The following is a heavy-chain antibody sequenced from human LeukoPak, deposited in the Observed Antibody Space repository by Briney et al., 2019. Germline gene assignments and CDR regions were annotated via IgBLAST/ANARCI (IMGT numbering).Heavy chain of an antibody. CDR1: GFTFSDYN. CDR3: AKDRDYTAMVTPIAY. CDR2: IRYDGSNK. V-gene: IGHV3-30*02. Sequence: GGSLRLSCAASGFTFSDYNMRWIRQAPGKGLEWVAFIRYDGSNKYYADSVKGRFTISRDNSKNTLYLQMNSLRAEDTAVYYCAKDRDYTAMVTPIAYWGQGTLVTVSS. D-gene: IGHD5-18*01. J-gene: IGHJ4*02.